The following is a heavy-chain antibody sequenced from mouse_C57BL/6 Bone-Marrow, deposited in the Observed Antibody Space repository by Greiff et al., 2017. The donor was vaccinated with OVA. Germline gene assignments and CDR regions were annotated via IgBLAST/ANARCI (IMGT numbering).Heavy chain of an antibody. CDR3: ARDMGYFDV. D-gene: IGHD1-1*02. J-gene: IGHJ1*03. V-gene: IGHV5-4*01. CDR2: ISAGGSYT. CDR1: GFTFSSYA. Sequence: EVQRVESGGGLVKPGGSLKLSCAASGFTFSSYAMSWVRQTPEKRLEWVATISAGGSYTYYPDNVKGRFTISRDNAKNNLYLQMSHLKSEDTAMXYCARDMGYFDVWGTGTTVTVTS.